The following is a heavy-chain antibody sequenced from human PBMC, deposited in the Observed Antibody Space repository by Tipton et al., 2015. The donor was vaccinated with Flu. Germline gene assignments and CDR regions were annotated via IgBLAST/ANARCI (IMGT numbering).Heavy chain of an antibody. J-gene: IGHJ4*02. CDR3: ARVPYCSGGSCFMGYFDY. Sequence: RSLRLSCAASGFTFSSYAMHWVRQAPGKGLEWVAVISYDGSNKYYADSVKGRFTISRDNSKNTLYLQMNSLRAEDTAVYYCARVPYCSGGSCFMGYFDYWGQGTLVTVSS. CDR2: ISYDGSNK. D-gene: IGHD2-15*01. CDR1: GFTFSSYA. V-gene: IGHV3-30*04.